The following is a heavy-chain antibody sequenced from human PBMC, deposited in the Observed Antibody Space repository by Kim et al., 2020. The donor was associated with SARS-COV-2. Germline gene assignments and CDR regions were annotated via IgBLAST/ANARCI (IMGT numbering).Heavy chain of an antibody. CDR2: MNPNSGNT. Sequence: ASVKVSCKASGYTFTTYDINWVRQATGQGLEWMGWMNPNSGNTGYAQKFQGRVTMTRDACISTAYMELSSLKSEDTAVYYCARKGASDYWGQGTQVTVSS. V-gene: IGHV1-8*02. J-gene: IGHJ4*02. D-gene: IGHD1-26*01. CDR3: ARKGASDY. CDR1: GYTFTTYD.